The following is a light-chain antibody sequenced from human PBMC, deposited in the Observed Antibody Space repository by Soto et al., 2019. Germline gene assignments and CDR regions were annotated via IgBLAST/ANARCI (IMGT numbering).Light chain of an antibody. V-gene: IGKV3-20*01. Sequence: EIVLTQSPGTLSLSPGGRATLSCRASQSVSRRLAWYQHRPGQSPRLLISDASMRASGVPVRFSGSGSGTDFTLTISRLEPEDFAVYYCQHYGETPITFGLGTRLE. J-gene: IGKJ5*01. CDR2: DAS. CDR1: QSVSRR. CDR3: QHYGETPIT.